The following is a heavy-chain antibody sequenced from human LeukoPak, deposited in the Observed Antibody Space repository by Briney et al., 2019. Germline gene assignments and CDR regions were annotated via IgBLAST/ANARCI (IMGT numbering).Heavy chain of an antibody. CDR3: ARDRRKGIAAADIPLDY. CDR2: INPSGGST. D-gene: IGHD6-13*01. J-gene: IGHJ4*02. CDR1: GYTFTSYY. V-gene: IGHV1-46*01. Sequence: ASVKVSCKASGYTFTSYYMHWVRQAPGQGLEWMGIINPSGGSTSYAQKFQGRVTMTRDTSTSTVYMELSSLRSEDTAVYYCARDRRKGIAAADIPLDYWGQGTLVTVSS.